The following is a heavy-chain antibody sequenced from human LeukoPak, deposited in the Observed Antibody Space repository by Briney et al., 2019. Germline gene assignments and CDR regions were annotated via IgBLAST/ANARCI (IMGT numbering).Heavy chain of an antibody. Sequence: GEALKILWKGSGYSFTSFWIGLVRQMPGKSLEWMAMIYPGDSDTRYSPSFQGQVTISADKSISTAYLQWSSLKASDSGMYYCARHNPYSGSPLDYWGQGTLVTVSS. CDR3: ARHNPYSGSPLDY. CDR2: IYPGDSDT. D-gene: IGHD1-26*01. CDR1: GYSFTSFW. V-gene: IGHV5-51*01. J-gene: IGHJ4*02.